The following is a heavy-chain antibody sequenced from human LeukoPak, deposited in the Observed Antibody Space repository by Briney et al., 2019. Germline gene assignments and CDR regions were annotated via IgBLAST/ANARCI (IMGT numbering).Heavy chain of an antibody. V-gene: IGHV4-34*01. D-gene: IGHD3-22*01. CDR3: ARGLSRYYDSTYYYFDY. CDR2: IYYSGST. CDR1: GGSFSGYY. Sequence: SETLSLTCAVYGGSFSGYYWGWIRQPPGKGLEWIGSIYYSGSTYYNPSLKSRVTISVDTSKNQFSLKLSSVTAADTAVYYCARGLSRYYDSTYYYFDYWGQGTLVTVSS. J-gene: IGHJ4*02.